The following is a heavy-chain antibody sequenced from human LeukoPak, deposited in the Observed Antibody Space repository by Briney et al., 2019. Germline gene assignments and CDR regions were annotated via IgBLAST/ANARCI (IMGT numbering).Heavy chain of an antibody. Sequence: GASVKVSCKASGGTFSSYAISWVRQAPGQGLEWMGRIIPIFGTVNYAQKFQGRVTITTDESTSTAYMELSSLRSEDTAVYYCARDLLIAASDSWFDPWGQGTLVTVSS. CDR3: ARDLLIAASDSWFDP. D-gene: IGHD6-6*01. V-gene: IGHV1-69*05. CDR2: IIPIFGTV. J-gene: IGHJ5*02. CDR1: GGTFSSYA.